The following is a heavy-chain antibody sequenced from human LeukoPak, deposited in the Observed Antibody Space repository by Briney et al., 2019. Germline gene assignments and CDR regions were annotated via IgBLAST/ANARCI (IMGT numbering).Heavy chain of an antibody. CDR3: ASGPTVKSAYYFDY. CDR1: GGSISSYY. CDR2: IYYSGST. V-gene: IGHV4-59*01. D-gene: IGHD4-17*01. J-gene: IGHJ4*02. Sequence: PSETLSLTCTVSGGSISSYYWSWIRQPPGKGLEWIGYIYYSGSTNYNPSLKSRATISVDTSKNQFSLKLSSVTAADTAVYYCASGPTVKSAYYFDYWGQGTLVTVSS.